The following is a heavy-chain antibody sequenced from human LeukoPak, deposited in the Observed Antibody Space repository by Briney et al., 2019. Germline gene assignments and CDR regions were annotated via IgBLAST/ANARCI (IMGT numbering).Heavy chain of an antibody. D-gene: IGHD3-22*01. CDR1: GGSFSGYY. CDR2: INHSGST. Sequence: SETLSLTCAVYGGSFSGYYWSWIRQPPGKGLEWIGEINHSGSTNYNPSLKSRVTISVDTSKNQFSLKLSSVTAADTAVYYCARGFDSSGYYDYWGQGTLVTV. CDR3: ARGFDSSGYYDY. J-gene: IGHJ4*02. V-gene: IGHV4-34*01.